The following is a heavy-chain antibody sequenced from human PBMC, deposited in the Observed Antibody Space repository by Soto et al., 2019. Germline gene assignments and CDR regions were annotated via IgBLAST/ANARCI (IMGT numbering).Heavy chain of an antibody. CDR3: ARVRYYYDSRGYSSILFAH. D-gene: IGHD3-22*01. J-gene: IGHJ4*02. CDR1: GFTFSSYD. Sequence: EVQLVESGGGLVQPGGSLRLSCAASGFTFSSYDMHWVRQATGKGLEWVSAIGTAGDTYYPGSVKGRFTISREDAKNPLYFQMNSLRAEDTAVYYCARVRYYYDSRGYSSILFAHWGQGTLVTVSS. V-gene: IGHV3-13*01. CDR2: IGTAGDT.